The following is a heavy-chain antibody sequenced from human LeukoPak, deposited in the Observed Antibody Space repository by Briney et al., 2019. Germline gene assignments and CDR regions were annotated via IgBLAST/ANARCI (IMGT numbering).Heavy chain of an antibody. D-gene: IGHD2-21*01. CDR2: ISSSSSYI. V-gene: IGHV3-21*01. CDR1: GFTFSSYS. CDR3: ARGDWDSSFDY. J-gene: IGHJ4*02. Sequence: GGSLRLSCAASGFTFSSYSMNWVRQAPGKGLEWVSSISSSSSYIYYADSVKGRVTISRDNAKNSLYLQMNSLRAEDTAVYYCARGDWDSSFDYWGQGTLVTVSS.